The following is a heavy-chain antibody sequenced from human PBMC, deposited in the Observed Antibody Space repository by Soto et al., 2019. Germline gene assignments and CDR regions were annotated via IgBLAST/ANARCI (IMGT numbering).Heavy chain of an antibody. V-gene: IGHV4-30-4*01. CDR1: GGSISSGYYY. CDR3: TSSSLYGMDV. Sequence: QVQLQESGPGLVKPSQTLSLTCSVSGGSISSGYYYWSWIREPPGKALELIGNIYYRENTYNNPAVKRRLSISIDTSKNPCSMRVGSVTAADTAVYYCTSSSLYGMDVWGQGPTVAVSS. CDR2: IYYRENT. J-gene: IGHJ6*02.